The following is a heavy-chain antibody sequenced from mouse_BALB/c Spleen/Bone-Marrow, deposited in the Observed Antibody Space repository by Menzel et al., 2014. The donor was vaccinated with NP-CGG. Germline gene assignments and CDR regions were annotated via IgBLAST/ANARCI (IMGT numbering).Heavy chain of an antibody. V-gene: IGHV1S130*01. CDR3: ARHYRYAYYFDY. J-gene: IGHJ2*01. D-gene: IGHD2-14*01. CDR2: IHLNSGNT. Sequence: QVQLQQSGSVLVRPGASVKLSCKASGYTFTSSWMHLAKQRLGQGLEWLGEIHLNSGNTNYNEKFKGKATLTVDTSSSTAYVDLRSLTSEDSAVYYCARHYRYAYYFDYWGQGTTLTVSS. CDR1: GYTFTSSW.